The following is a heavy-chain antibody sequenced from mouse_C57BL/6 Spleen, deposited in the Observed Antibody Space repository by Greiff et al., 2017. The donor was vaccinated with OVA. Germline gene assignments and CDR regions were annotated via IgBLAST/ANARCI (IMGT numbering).Heavy chain of an antibody. Sequence: QVQLQQSGAELVRPGASVTLSCKASGYTFTDYEMHWVKQTPVHGLEWIGAIDPETGGTAYNQKFKGKAILTADKSSSTAYMELRSLTSEDSAVYYCTRGGVVASVDYWGQGTTLTVSA. CDR3: TRGGVVASVDY. CDR1: GYTFTDYE. V-gene: IGHV1-15*01. D-gene: IGHD1-1*01. J-gene: IGHJ2*01. CDR2: IDPETGGT.